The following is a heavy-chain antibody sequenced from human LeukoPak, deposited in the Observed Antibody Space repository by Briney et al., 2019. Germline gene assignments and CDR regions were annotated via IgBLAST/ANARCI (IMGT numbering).Heavy chain of an antibody. CDR2: ISSSSSYI. Sequence: GGALRLSCAPSVFTFSSYSVNWVRQAPGKGLEWVSSISSSSSYIYYAAPVKGRFTISRANAKNSLFLRMNRMRAEETAVYYCARNYCSGGSCYETGLDCWSQGTLVTVSS. V-gene: IGHV3-21*01. CDR1: VFTFSSYS. D-gene: IGHD2-15*01. J-gene: IGHJ4*02. CDR3: ARNYCSGGSCYETGLDC.